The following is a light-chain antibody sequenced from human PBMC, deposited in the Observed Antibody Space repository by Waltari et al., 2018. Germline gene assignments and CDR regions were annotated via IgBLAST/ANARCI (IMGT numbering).Light chain of an antibody. CDR2: ETS. CDR3: QQSSNTLWT. V-gene: IGKV1-39*01. J-gene: IGKJ1*01. CDR1: QGFSTY. Sequence: DIQMTQSPSSLSASAGDTVTITCRASQGFSTYLNWYQQKPGKPPKRLIYETSNLESGVPSRFSGSGSGTEFTLTISSLQPEDFATYYCQQSSNTLWTFGQGTKVEIK.